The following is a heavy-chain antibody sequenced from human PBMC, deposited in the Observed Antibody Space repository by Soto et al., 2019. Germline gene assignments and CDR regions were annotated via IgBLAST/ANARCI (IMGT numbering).Heavy chain of an antibody. D-gene: IGHD3-10*01. CDR3: ARLPYGSNYYGMDV. CDR1: GYRLISYW. J-gene: IGHJ6*02. CDR2: IDPSDSYT. Sequence: GESLKVSCKGSGYRLISYWASWLRQKPGKGLEWMGRIDPSDSYTNYSPSFQGHVTISADKSITTAYLQWSSLKASDTAMYYCARLPYGSNYYGMDVWGQGTTVTVSS. V-gene: IGHV5-10-1*01.